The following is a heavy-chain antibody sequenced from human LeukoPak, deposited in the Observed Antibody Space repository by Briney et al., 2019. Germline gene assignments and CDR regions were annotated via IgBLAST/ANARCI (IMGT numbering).Heavy chain of an antibody. Sequence: GGSLRLSCAASGFTFSSHAIHWVRQAPGKGLEWVAVISYDGSNKYYADSVKGRFTISRDNSKNTLYLQMNSLRAEDTAVYYCARDDYYDSSGYYSNYYYGMDVWGQGTTVTVSS. CDR3: ARDDYYDSSGYYSNYYYGMDV. J-gene: IGHJ6*02. D-gene: IGHD3-22*01. CDR2: ISYDGSNK. CDR1: GFTFSSHA. V-gene: IGHV3-30-3*01.